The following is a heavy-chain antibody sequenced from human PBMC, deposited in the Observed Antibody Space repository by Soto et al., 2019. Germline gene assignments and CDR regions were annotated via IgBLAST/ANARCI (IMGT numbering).Heavy chain of an antibody. CDR3: ARVSLGYYDFWSGYYSPYYFDY. J-gene: IGHJ4*02. CDR2: ISAYNGNT. D-gene: IGHD3-3*01. V-gene: IGHV1-18*01. Sequence: ASVKVSCKASGYTFTSYGISWVRQAPGQGLEWMGWISAYNGNTNYAQKLRGRVTMTTDTSTSTAYMELRSLRSDDTAVYYCARVSLGYYDFWSGYYSPYYFDYWGQGTLVTVSS. CDR1: GYTFTSYG.